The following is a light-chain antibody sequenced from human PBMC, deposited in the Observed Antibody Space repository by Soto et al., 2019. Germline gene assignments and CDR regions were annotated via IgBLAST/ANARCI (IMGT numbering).Light chain of an antibody. Sequence: DIQLNQSTSFLSASVGDRVTITCRASQGISSYLAWYQQKPGKAPKLLIYAASTLQRGVPSRFSGSGSGTEFTLTISSLQTEDFATYYCKQLNSFGGGTKVEIK. CDR3: KQLNS. J-gene: IGKJ4*01. CDR2: AAS. CDR1: QGISSY. V-gene: IGKV1-9*01.